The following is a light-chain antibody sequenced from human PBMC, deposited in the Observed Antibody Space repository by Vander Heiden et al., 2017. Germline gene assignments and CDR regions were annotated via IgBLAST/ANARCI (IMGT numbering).Light chain of an antibody. CDR1: SSDVGSYNL. J-gene: IGLJ2*01. CDR2: DVS. Sequence: QSALTQPASVSGSPGQSITLSCTGSSSDVGSYNLVSWYQQHPGKAPKLIIYDVSYRPAGVSNRFSGSKSGNTASLTISGLQAEDEADYYCSSKGTSTLVVFGGGTKVTVL. CDR3: SSKGTSTLVV. V-gene: IGLV2-14*02.